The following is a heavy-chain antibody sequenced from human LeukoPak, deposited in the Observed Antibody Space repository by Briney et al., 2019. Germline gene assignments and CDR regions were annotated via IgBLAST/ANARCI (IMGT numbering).Heavy chain of an antibody. J-gene: IGHJ4*02. Sequence: PGGSLRLSCAASGFTFSSYDMHWVRQAPGKGLEWVAVISYDGSNKYYADSVKGRVTISRDNSKNTLYLQMNSLRAEDTAMYYCVKDRHYSSSIMGIWGQGTLVTVSS. CDR3: VKDRHYSSSIMGI. V-gene: IGHV3-30*18. D-gene: IGHD6-19*01. CDR2: ISYDGSNK. CDR1: GFTFSSYD.